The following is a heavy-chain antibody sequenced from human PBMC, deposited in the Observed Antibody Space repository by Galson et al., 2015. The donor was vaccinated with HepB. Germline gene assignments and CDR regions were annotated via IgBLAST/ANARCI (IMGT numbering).Heavy chain of an antibody. CDR3: ARQVGFTSESYDD. CDR1: GFTFSRFT. Sequence: SLRLSCAASGFTFSRFTMNCVRHVPGKGLDWVSSISWGSNYIYYADSVKVRFTISRDNAKNSLFLQVSSLIVEDTAVYYCARQVGFTSESYDDWGQGTLVTVSS. CDR2: ISWGSNYI. J-gene: IGHJ4*02. V-gene: IGHV3-21*01. D-gene: IGHD1-26*01.